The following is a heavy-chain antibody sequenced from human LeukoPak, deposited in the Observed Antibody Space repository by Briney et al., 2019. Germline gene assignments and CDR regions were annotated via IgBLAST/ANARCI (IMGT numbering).Heavy chain of an antibody. J-gene: IGHJ5*02. CDR2: IKQDGSEK. D-gene: IGHD3-22*01. Sequence: GGSLRLSCAASGFTFSSNWMSWVRQAPGKGLEWVANIKQDGSEKYYVDSVKGRFTISRDNAKNSLYLQMNSLRAEDTAVYYCARDEHYYYDSSGYYSYNWFDPWGQGTLVTVSS. V-gene: IGHV3-7*01. CDR3: ARDEHYYYDSSGYYSYNWFDP. CDR1: GFTFSSNW.